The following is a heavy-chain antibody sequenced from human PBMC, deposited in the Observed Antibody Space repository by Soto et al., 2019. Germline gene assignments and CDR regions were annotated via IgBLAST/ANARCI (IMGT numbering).Heavy chain of an antibody. CDR2: IYPGDSDT. Sequence: PGESLKISCKGSGYSFTSYWIGWVRQMPGKGLEWMGIIYPGDSDTRYSPSFQGQVTISADKSISTAYLQWSSLKASDTAMYYCARFSTMGATEVGPTGMDVWGQGTTVTVSS. D-gene: IGHD1-26*01. CDR3: ARFSTMGATEVGPTGMDV. CDR1: GYSFTSYW. V-gene: IGHV5-51*01. J-gene: IGHJ6*02.